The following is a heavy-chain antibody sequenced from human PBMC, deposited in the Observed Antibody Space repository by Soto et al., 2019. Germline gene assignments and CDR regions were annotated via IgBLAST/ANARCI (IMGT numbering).Heavy chain of an antibody. V-gene: IGHV4-59*11. CDR1: GGTISSHS. Sequence: SETLSLTYTVSGGTISSHSWSWILQPPGKGLEWIGNIHYNGNTKYSPSLKSRVTMSVETSKNHFSLKLISVTTADTAVYFCAREGNLGRWIQPLDSWGQGTLVTVSS. D-gene: IGHD2-2*03. J-gene: IGHJ4*02. CDR2: IHYNGNT. CDR3: AREGNLGRWIQPLDS.